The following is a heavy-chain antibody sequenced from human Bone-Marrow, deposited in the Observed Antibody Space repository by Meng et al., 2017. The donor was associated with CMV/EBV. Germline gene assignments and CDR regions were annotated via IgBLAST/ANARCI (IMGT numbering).Heavy chain of an antibody. CDR1: GLSFNSQW. CDR2: INQDGSKT. Sequence: GESLRLSCAPSGLSFNSQWMTWVRQAPGKGLQWVASINQDGSKTYYVDSVKGRFTISRDNSKNSLYLQVDSLRVEDTAMYYCARGGRTSSAYWRDWGQGTLVTVSS. D-gene: IGHD6-6*01. CDR3: ARGGRTSSAYWRD. V-gene: IGHV3-7*01. J-gene: IGHJ4*02.